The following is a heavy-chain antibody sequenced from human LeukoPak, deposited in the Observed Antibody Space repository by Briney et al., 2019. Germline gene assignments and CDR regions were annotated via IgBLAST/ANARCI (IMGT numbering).Heavy chain of an antibody. J-gene: IGHJ5*02. CDR1: GFTFSSYG. V-gene: IGHV3-48*04. D-gene: IGHD3-10*01. CDR3: ARSWRIVVWFGELLP. Sequence: PGGSLRLSCAASGFTFSSYGMHWIRQAPGKGLEWVSYISSSGSTIYYADSVKGRFTISRDNAKNSLYLQMNSLRAEDTAVYYCARSWRIVVWFGELLPWGQGTLVTVSS. CDR2: ISSSGSTI.